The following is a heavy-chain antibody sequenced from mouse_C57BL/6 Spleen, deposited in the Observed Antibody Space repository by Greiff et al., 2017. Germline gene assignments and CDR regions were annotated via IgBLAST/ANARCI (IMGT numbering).Heavy chain of an antibody. Sequence: VHVKQSVAELVRPGASVKLSCTASGFNIKNTYMHWVKQRPEQGLEWIGRIDPANGNTKYAPKFQGKATITADTSSNTAYLQLSSLTSEDTAIYYCASYGLYGNSYAMDYWGQGTSVTVSS. J-gene: IGHJ4*01. CDR1: GFNIKNTY. CDR2: IDPANGNT. V-gene: IGHV14-3*01. D-gene: IGHD2-1*01. CDR3: ASYGLYGNSYAMDY.